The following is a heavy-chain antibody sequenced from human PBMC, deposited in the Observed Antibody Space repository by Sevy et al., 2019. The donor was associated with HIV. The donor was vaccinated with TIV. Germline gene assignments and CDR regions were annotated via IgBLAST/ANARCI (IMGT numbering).Heavy chain of an antibody. CDR2: ISYIGST. Sequence: SETLSLTCTVSGGSVSSGNSYWSWIRQPPGKGLEWIGYISYIGSTNYNPSLKSRVTISVDTSKNQLSLRLSSLTAADTAIYYCVRDRIAAAGGYFDYWAQGTLVTVSS. CDR3: VRDRIAAAGGYFDY. CDR1: GGSVSSGNSY. V-gene: IGHV4-61*01. D-gene: IGHD6-13*01. J-gene: IGHJ4*02.